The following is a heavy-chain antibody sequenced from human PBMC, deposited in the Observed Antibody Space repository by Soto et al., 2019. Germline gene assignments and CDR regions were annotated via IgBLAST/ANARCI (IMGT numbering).Heavy chain of an antibody. D-gene: IGHD2-2*01. J-gene: IGHJ6*02. CDR2: IYYSGST. CDR3: ARDHIVVVPAAMEYYYYGMDV. CDR1: GGSISSYY. V-gene: IGHV4-59*01. Sequence: SETLSLTCTVSGGSISSYYWSWIRQPPGKGLEWIGYIYYSGSTNYNPSLKSRVTISVDTSKNQFSLKLSSVTAAGTAVYYCARDHIVVVPAAMEYYYYGMDVWGQGTTVTVSS.